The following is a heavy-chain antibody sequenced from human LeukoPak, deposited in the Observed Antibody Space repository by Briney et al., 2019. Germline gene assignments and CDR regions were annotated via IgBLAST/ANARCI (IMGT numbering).Heavy chain of an antibody. D-gene: IGHD4-11*01. CDR2: IWSDGTNQ. Sequence: GGSLRLSCAAAGFTFSHCGMHWVRQAPGKGLEWVAVIWSDGTNQYYADSVKGRFTISRDDSGNTVYLQMNSLRPEDTGVYYCAKDAQRGFNYSNSLESWGQGTPVTVST. V-gene: IGHV3-33*06. CDR3: AKDAQRGFNYSNSLES. CDR1: GFTFSHCG. J-gene: IGHJ5*01.